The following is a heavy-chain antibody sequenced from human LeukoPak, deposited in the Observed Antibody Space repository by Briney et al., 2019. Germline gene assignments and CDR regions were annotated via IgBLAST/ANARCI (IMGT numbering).Heavy chain of an antibody. J-gene: IGHJ5*02. CDR1: GGTFSSYA. CDR2: IIPIFGTA. CDR3: ARGKRWLQSSWFDP. D-gene: IGHD5-24*01. Sequence: SVKVSCKASGGTFSSYAISWVRQAPGQGLEWMGGIIPIFGTANYAQKFQGRVTITADESTSTAYMELSSLRSEDTAVYYCARGKRWLQSSWFDPWGQGTLVTVSS. V-gene: IGHV1-69*13.